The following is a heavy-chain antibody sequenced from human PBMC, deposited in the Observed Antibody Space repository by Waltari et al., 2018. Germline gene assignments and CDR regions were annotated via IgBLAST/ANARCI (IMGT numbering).Heavy chain of an antibody. CDR1: GFTLRSYW. V-gene: IGHV3-74*01. D-gene: IGHD3-9*01. Sequence: EVQLVESGGGLVQPGGSLRLSCVASGFTLRSYWMHWVRQAPGKGLVWVSRINNDGTSTSCADSVKGRFTISRDNAKNTLYLQMNSLRAEDTAVYYCTRAGYYRFDYWGQGTLATVSS. CDR3: TRAGYYRFDY. CDR2: INNDGTST. J-gene: IGHJ4*02.